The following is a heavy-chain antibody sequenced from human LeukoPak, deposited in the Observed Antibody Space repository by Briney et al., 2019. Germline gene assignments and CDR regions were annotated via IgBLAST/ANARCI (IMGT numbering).Heavy chain of an antibody. CDR2: ISYDGSNK. D-gene: IGHD3-22*01. CDR3: ARGMYYYDSSGYYAGY. V-gene: IGHV3-30-3*01. Sequence: PGGSLRLSCAASGFTFSSYSMHWVRQAPGKGLVWVAIISYDGSNKYYADSVKGRFTISRDNAKNSLYLQMNSLRAEDTAVYFCARGMYYYDSSGYYAGYWGQGTLVTVSS. J-gene: IGHJ4*02. CDR1: GFTFSSYS.